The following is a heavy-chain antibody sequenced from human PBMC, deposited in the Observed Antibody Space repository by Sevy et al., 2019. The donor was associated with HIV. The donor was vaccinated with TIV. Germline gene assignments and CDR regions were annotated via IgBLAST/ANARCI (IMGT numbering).Heavy chain of an antibody. CDR1: GYTLTELS. CDR2: FDQEDGEI. CDR3: ATGEGNIWNFDY. V-gene: IGHV1-24*01. J-gene: IGHJ4*02. Sequence: ASVKVSCKVSGYTLTELSMHWVRQPPGRGLEWVGGFDQEDGEIVYAQKFQGRVTMTEDTSTHTAYMDLSGLRSEDTAVYYCATGEGNIWNFDYWGQRTVVTVSS. D-gene: IGHD1-20*01.